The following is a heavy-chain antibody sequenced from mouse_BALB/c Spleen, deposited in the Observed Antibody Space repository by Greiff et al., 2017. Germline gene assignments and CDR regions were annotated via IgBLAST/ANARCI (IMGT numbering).Heavy chain of an antibody. V-gene: IGHV5-17*02. CDR3: ARSNGYDVGMDY. CDR2: ISSGSSTI. J-gene: IGHJ4*01. CDR1: GFTFSSFG. Sequence: DVKLVESGGGLVQPGGSRKLSCAASGFTFSSFGMHWVRQAPEKGLEWVAYISSGSSTIYYADTVKGRFTISRDNPKNTLFLQMTSLRSEDTAMYYCARSNGYDVGMDYWGQGTSVTVSS. D-gene: IGHD2-2*01.